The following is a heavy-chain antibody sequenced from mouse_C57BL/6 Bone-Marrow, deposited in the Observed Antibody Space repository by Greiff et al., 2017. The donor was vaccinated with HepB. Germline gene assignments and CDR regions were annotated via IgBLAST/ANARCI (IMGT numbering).Heavy chain of an antibody. Sequence: EVKLVESGPGLVKPSQSLSLTCSVTGYSITSGYYWNWIRQFPGNKLEWMGYISYDGSNNYNPSLKNRISITRDTSKNQFFLKLNSVTTEDTATYYCARDEASSGYSRDWFAYWGQGTLVTVSA. D-gene: IGHD3-2*02. CDR3: ARDEASSGYSRDWFAY. CDR2: ISYDGSN. CDR1: GYSITSGYY. J-gene: IGHJ3*01. V-gene: IGHV3-6*01.